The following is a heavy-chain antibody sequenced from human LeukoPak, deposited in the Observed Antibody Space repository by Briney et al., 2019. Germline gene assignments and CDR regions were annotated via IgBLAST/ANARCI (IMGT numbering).Heavy chain of an antibody. CDR3: ARVYGSGSYYNGFAY. D-gene: IGHD3-10*01. J-gene: IGHJ4*02. V-gene: IGHV5-51*01. CDR1: GYSFTSYW. Sequence: GESLKISCKGSGYSFTSYWIGWVRQMPGKGLEWMGTIHPGDSDTTYSPSFQGQVTISADKSISSAYLQWSSLKASDTAMYYCARVYGSGSYYNGFAYWGQGTLVTVSS. CDR2: IHPGDSDT.